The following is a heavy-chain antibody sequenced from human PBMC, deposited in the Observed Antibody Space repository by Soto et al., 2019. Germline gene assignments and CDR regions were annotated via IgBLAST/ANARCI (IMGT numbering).Heavy chain of an antibody. CDR2: ISYDGSNK. J-gene: IGHJ4*02. D-gene: IGHD6-6*01. V-gene: IGHV3-30*18. CDR1: GFTFSSYG. CDR3: AKDPYSSSSNVDY. Sequence: PGGSLRLSCAASGFTFSSYGMHWVRQAPGKGLEWVAVISYDGSNKYYADSVKGRFTISGDNSKNTLYLQMNSLRAEDTAVYYCAKDPYSSSSNVDYWGQGTLVTVSS.